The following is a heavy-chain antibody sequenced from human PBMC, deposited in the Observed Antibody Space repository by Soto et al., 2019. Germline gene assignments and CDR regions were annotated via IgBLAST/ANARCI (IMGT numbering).Heavy chain of an antibody. CDR1: GGTFSSYA. D-gene: IGHD4-17*01. V-gene: IGHV1-69*12. CDR2: IIPIFGTA. J-gene: IGHJ6*02. CDR3: ARGGNDYGDYLENGMDV. Sequence: QVQLVQSGAEVKKPGSSVKVSCKASGGTFSSYAISWVRQAPGQGLEWMGGIIPIFGTANYAQKFQGRVTITEDESTSTAYMELSSLRSEDTAVYYCARGGNDYGDYLENGMDVWGQGTTVTVSS.